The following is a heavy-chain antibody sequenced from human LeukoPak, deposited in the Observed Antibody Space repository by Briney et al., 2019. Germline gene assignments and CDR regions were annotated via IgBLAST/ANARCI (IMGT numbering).Heavy chain of an antibody. CDR2: ISGSGGST. CDR3: ANDRDCSGGSCYESD. V-gene: IGHV3-23*01. J-gene: IGHJ4*02. CDR1: GFTFSDYA. Sequence: GGSLRLSCAASGFTFSDYAMTWVRQAPGKGLEWVSAISGSGGSTFYADSVKGRFTISRDNSKNTLHLQMNSLRAEDTAVYYCANDRDCSGGSCYESDWGQGTLVTVSS. D-gene: IGHD2-15*01.